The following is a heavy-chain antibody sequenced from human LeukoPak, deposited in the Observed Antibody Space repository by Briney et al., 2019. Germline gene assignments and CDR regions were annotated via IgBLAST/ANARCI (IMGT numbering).Heavy chain of an antibody. Sequence: GGSLGLSCAASGFTFSSYDMHWVRQATGKGLEWVSAIGTAGDTYYPGSVKGRFTISRENAKNSLYLQMNSLRAGDTAVYYCARGSPSLIAVAALYYFDYWGQGTLVTVS. CDR3: ARGSPSLIAVAALYYFDY. CDR1: GFTFSSYD. J-gene: IGHJ4*02. V-gene: IGHV3-13*01. D-gene: IGHD6-19*01. CDR2: IGTAGDT.